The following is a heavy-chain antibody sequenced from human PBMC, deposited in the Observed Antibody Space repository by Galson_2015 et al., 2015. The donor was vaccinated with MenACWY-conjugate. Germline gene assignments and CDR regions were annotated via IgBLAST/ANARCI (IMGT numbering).Heavy chain of an antibody. CDR2: IIVGSGRT. J-gene: IGHJ5*02. CDR1: GFSFSSSA. V-gene: IGHV1-58*01. D-gene: IGHD3-10*01. Sequence: SVKVSCKASGFSFSSSAVQWVRQPRGQRLEWIGWIIVGSGRTKYAQKFHERVTLTRDMSTSTAYMELSSPTSEDTAVYYCAAEVPQGVISFDPWGQGTLVTVSS. CDR3: AAEVPQGVISFDP.